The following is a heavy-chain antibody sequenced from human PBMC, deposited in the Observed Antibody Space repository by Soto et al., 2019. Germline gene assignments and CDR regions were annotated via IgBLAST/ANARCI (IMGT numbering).Heavy chain of an antibody. V-gene: IGHV3-53*04. CDR1: GFTVSSNY. CDR3: ARVYSSSHFDY. J-gene: IGHJ4*02. Sequence: GGSLRLSCAASGFTVSSNYMSWVRQAPGKGLKWVSVIYSGGSTYYADSVKGRFTISRHNSKNTLYLQMNSLRAEDTAVYYCARVYSSSHFDYWGQGTLVTVSS. CDR2: IYSGGST. D-gene: IGHD6-6*01.